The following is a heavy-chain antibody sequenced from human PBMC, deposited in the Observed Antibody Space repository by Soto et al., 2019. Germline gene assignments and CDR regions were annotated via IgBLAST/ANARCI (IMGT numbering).Heavy chain of an antibody. CDR2: LYDVDGS. V-gene: IGHV3-53*01. CDR3: ATWHEREHAYDV. J-gene: IGHJ3*01. D-gene: IGHD1-1*01. CDR1: GLTISGKKY. Sequence: GGSLRLSCAAFGLTISGKKYVAWVRQAPGKGLEWVSALYDVDGSFYADSVKGRFTTSSDSSKTTVYLQINDLRPDDTAVYYCATWHEREHAYDVWGQGTTVTVSS.